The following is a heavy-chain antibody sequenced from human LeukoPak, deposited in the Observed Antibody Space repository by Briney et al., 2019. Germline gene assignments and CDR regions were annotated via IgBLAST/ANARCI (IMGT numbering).Heavy chain of an antibody. D-gene: IGHD4-17*01. CDR2: IKQDGSDK. Sequence: VQPGGSLRLSCAASGFTFSSFYMTWVRQAPGKGLEWVATIKQDGSDKHYVDSVKGRFIISRDNAKNSLYLQMNSLRAEDTAVYYCARTTILDYWGQGILVTVSS. CDR3: ARTTILDY. J-gene: IGHJ4*02. V-gene: IGHV3-7*01. CDR1: GFTFSSFY.